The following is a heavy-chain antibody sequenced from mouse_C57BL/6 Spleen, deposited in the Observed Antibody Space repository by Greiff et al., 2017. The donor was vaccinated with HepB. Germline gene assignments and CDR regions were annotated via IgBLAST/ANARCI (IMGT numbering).Heavy chain of an antibody. Sequence: VQLQQSGAELVRPGTSVKVSCKASGYSFTNYLIEWVKQRPGQGLEWIGVINPGSGGTNYNEKFKGKATLTADKSSSTAYMQLSSLTSEDSAVYFCARGGGNYVGWFAYWGQGTLVTVSA. J-gene: IGHJ3*01. D-gene: IGHD2-1*01. CDR3: ARGGGNYVGWFAY. V-gene: IGHV1-54*01. CDR1: GYSFTNYL. CDR2: INPGSGGT.